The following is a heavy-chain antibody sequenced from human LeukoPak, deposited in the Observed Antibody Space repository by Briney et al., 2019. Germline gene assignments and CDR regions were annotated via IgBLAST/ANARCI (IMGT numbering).Heavy chain of an antibody. CDR3: ARGSYYYDSSGYYYRDAFDI. J-gene: IGHJ3*02. CDR1: GFTFSSYA. CDR2: ISATGGST. V-gene: IGHV3-23*01. D-gene: IGHD3-22*01. Sequence: GGSLRLSCAASGFTFSSYAMNWVRQAPGKGLQWVSGISATGGSTYYADSVKGRFTISRDNSKNTLYLQMNSLRAEDTAVYYCARGSYYYDSSGYYYRDAFDIWGQGTMVTVSS.